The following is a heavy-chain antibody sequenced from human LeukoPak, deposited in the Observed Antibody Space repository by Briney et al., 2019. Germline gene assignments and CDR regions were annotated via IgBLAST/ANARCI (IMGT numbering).Heavy chain of an antibody. CDR3: ARVTGYMTEDYFDY. CDR2: IYTSGST. V-gene: IGHV4-4*07. D-gene: IGHD6-13*01. CDR1: GGSISSYY. Sequence: NPSETLSLTCTVSGGSISSYYWSWIRQPAGKGLEWIGRIYTSGSTNYNPSLKSRVTISVDKSKNQFSLKLSSVTAADTAVYYCARVTGYMTEDYFDYWGQGTLITVSS. J-gene: IGHJ4*02.